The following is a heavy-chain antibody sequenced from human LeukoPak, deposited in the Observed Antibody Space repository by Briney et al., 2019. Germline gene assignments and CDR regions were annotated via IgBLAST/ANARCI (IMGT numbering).Heavy chain of an antibody. Sequence: GGSLRLSCAASGFSVSAYWMSWVRQAPGKGLEWVANINEAGSEKPYVDSVKGRFTISRDNSKNTLYLQMNSLRAEDTAVYYCAKGIYSSGWSYFDYWGHGTLVTVSS. CDR2: INEAGSEK. CDR3: AKGIYSSGWSYFDY. CDR1: GFSVSAYW. D-gene: IGHD6-19*01. V-gene: IGHV3-7*03. J-gene: IGHJ4*01.